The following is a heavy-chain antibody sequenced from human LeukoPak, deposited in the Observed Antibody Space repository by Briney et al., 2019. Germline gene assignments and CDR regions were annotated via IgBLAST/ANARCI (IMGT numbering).Heavy chain of an antibody. V-gene: IGHV3-9*01. Sequence: GGSLRLSCAASGFIFDDFSMFWVRQVPGKGLEWVSSITWHGRSTAYADSVRGRFTIPRDNAKYSLYLQMNSLRPEDTAFYYCTKATTRRVPAATIDSWGQGTLVTVSS. CDR3: TKATTRRVPAATIDS. J-gene: IGHJ4*02. CDR1: GFIFDDFS. CDR2: ITWHGRST. D-gene: IGHD6-13*01.